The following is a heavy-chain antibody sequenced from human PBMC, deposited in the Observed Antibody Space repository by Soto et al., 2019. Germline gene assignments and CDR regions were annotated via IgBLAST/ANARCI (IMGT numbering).Heavy chain of an antibody. CDR2: ISSSSTI. CDR3: ARERGSGWTFDY. Sequence: PGGSVRLSCAASGVSFSTYSMNWVRQAPGKGLEWVSSISSSSTIYYADSVKGRFTISRDNVQNSLYLQMHSLRAEDTAVYYCARERGSGWTFDYWGQGTLVTVSS. V-gene: IGHV3-48*01. J-gene: IGHJ4*02. D-gene: IGHD6-19*01. CDR1: GVSFSTYS.